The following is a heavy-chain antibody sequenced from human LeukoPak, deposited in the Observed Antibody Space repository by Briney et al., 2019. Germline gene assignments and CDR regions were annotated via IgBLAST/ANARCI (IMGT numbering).Heavy chain of an antibody. CDR1: GGTFSIYA. CDR3: ASYCDSSGYECYFDY. J-gene: IGHJ4*02. V-gene: IGHV1-69*04. CDR2: IIPILGIA. D-gene: IGHD3-22*01. Sequence: ASVKVSCKASGGTFSIYAISWVRQAPGQGLEWMGRIIPILGIANYAQKFQGRVTITADKSTSTAYMELSSLRSEDTAVYYCASYCDSSGYECYFDYWREGTLVTVSS.